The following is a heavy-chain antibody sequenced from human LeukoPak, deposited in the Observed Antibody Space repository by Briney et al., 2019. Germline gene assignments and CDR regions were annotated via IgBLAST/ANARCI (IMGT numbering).Heavy chain of an antibody. CDR2: ISWYSGSI. Sequence: GRSLRLSCAASGFTLDDYAMHWVRQAPGKGLEWVSGISWYSGSIGYADSVKGRFTISRDNAKNSLYLQMNSLRAEDTALYYCSARPSSWSGAAFDIWGQGTMVTVSS. V-gene: IGHV3-9*01. D-gene: IGHD2-15*01. J-gene: IGHJ3*02. CDR3: SARPSSWSGAAFDI. CDR1: GFTLDDYA.